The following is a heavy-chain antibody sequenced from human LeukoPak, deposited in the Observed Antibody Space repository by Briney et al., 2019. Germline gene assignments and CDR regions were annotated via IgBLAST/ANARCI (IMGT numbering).Heavy chain of an antibody. CDR2: IKQDGSET. J-gene: IGHJ4*02. CDR1: GFTFSNYW. Sequence: GGSLRLSCAASGFTFSNYWINWVRQAPGKGLEWVANIKQDGSETYSVDSVKGRFTISRDNAKNSLYLQMNSLRDEDTAVYYCARGGSGYSYGKIDSWGQGILVTVSS. CDR3: ARGGSGYSYGKIDS. V-gene: IGHV3-7*01. D-gene: IGHD5-18*01.